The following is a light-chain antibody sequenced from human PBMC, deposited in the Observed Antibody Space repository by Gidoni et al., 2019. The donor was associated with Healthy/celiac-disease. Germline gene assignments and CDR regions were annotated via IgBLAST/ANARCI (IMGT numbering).Light chain of an antibody. CDR1: QSVSSSY. V-gene: IGKV3-20*01. Sequence: EIVLTQSPGTLSLSPGERATLSCRASQSVSSSYLAWYQQKPGQPPRLLIYGASSRATGIPDRFSGSGSGTDFTLTISRLEPEDFAVYYCQQYGSSPWTFXQXTKVEIK. CDR2: GAS. CDR3: QQYGSSPWT. J-gene: IGKJ1*01.